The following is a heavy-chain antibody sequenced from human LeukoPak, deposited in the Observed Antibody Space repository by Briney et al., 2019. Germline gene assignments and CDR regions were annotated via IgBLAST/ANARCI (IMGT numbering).Heavy chain of an antibody. J-gene: IGHJ5*02. CDR2: IIPIFGTA. CDR1: GGTFSSYA. Sequence: SVKVSCKASGGTFSSYAISWVRHAPGQGLEWMGGIIPIFGTANYAQKFQGRVTITADESTSTAYMELSSLRSEDTAVYYCARAPTADYWFDPWGQGTLVTVSS. V-gene: IGHV1-69*13. CDR3: ARAPTADYWFDP.